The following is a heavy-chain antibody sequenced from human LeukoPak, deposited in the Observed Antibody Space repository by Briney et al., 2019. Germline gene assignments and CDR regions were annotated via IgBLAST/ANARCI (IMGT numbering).Heavy chain of an antibody. CDR3: ARVRKLPLEWDLIDF. CDR1: GVSISGGGYY. D-gene: IGHD1-1*01. Sequence: PSETLSLTCTVSGVSISGGGYYWTWIRQRPGEALEWIGYIYHSGNTYYNPSLMSRIVLSVDTSKSQFSLKVTSVTAADTALYYCARVRKLPLEWDLIDFWGQGTLVTVSS. V-gene: IGHV4-31*03. J-gene: IGHJ4*02. CDR2: IYHSGNT.